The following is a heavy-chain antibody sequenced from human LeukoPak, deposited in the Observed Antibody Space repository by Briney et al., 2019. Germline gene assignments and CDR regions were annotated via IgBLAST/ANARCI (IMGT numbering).Heavy chain of an antibody. V-gene: IGHV4-59*11. CDR3: ARVSGGIYLGNDY. CDR1: GGSISSHY. J-gene: IGHJ4*02. D-gene: IGHD1-26*01. CDR2: IYYSGST. Sequence: PSETLSLTCTVSGGSISSHYWSWIRQPPGKGLEWIGYIYYSGSTNYNPSLKSRVTISVDTSKNQFSLKLSSVTAADTAVYYCARVSGGIYLGNDYWGQGTLVTVSS.